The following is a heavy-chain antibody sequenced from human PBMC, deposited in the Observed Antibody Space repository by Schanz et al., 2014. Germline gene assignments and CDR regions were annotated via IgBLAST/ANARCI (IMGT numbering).Heavy chain of an antibody. V-gene: IGHV1-46*01. Sequence: QVQLVQSGAEVKKPGVSVKVSCKASGYTFTTYYIHWVRQAPGQGLEWMGKINPSSGTTRIAQNFQGRLTVTMDTSASTVNMELSSLRSEDTAVYYCARETTIITGGAFDGWGQGTMVTVSS. J-gene: IGHJ3*01. CDR2: INPSSGTT. CDR1: GYTFTTYY. CDR3: ARETTIITGGAFDG. D-gene: IGHD3-9*01.